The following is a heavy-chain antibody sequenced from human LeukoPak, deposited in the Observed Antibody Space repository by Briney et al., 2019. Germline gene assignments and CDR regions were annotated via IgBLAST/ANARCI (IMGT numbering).Heavy chain of an antibody. CDR1: GFTFSDYY. CDR3: ARERYSSGWSVPYYFDY. V-gene: IGHV3-11*01. CDR2: ISSSGSTI. Sequence: GGSLRLSCAASGFTFSDYYMSWIRQAPGKGLEWVSYISSSGSTIYYADSVKGRFTISRDNAKNSLYLQMNSLRAVDTAVYYCARERYSSGWSVPYYFDYWGQGTLVTVSS. J-gene: IGHJ4*02. D-gene: IGHD6-19*01.